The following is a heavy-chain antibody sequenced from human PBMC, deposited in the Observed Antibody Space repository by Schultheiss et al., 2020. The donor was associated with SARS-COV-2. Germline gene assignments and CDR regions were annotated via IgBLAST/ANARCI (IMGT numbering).Heavy chain of an antibody. D-gene: IGHD3-16*02. CDR2: IKSKTDGGTT. V-gene: IGHV3-15*01. Sequence: GGSLRLSCAASGFTFSNAWMSWVRQAPGKGLEWVGRIKSKTDGGTTDYAAPVKGRFTISRDNSKNTLYLQMNSLRAEDTAVYYCARNPLGELSFKFYDYYYYGMDVWGQGTTVTVSS. CDR1: GFTFSNAW. J-gene: IGHJ6*02. CDR3: ARNPLGELSFKFYDYYYYGMDV.